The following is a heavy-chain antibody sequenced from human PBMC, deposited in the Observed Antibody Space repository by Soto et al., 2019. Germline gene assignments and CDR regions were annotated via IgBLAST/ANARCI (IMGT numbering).Heavy chain of an antibody. Sequence: SETLSLTCAVSSGSITTNYWWGWVRQSPEKGLELIGEIYHSGTTNYNPSLKSRVTISVDKSKNQFFLNLRSVTAADTAVYYCVREKRIVPYYDTLTGYFYFDYWGQGTLVTVSS. D-gene: IGHD3-9*01. CDR2: IYHSGTT. CDR1: SGSITTNYW. V-gene: IGHV4-4*02. CDR3: VREKRIVPYYDTLTGYFYFDY. J-gene: IGHJ4*02.